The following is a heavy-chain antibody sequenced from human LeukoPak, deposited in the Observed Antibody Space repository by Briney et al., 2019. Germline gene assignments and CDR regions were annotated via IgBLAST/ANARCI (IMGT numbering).Heavy chain of an antibody. V-gene: IGHV4-59*01. CDR2: IYYSGST. Sequence: SETLSLTCTISGGSISSYYWSWIRQPPGKGLEWIGYIYYSGSTNYNPSLKRRVTISVDTSKNQLSLKLSSVTAADTAVYYCARDNTNGDGFDYWGQGTLVTVSS. CDR3: ARDNTNGDGFDY. J-gene: IGHJ4*02. CDR1: GGSISSYY. D-gene: IGHD1-1*01.